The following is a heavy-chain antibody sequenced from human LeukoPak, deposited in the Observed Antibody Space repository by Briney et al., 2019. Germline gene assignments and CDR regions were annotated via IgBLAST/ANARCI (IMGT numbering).Heavy chain of an antibody. CDR2: IYYSGST. CDR1: GGSISSSSYY. V-gene: IGHV4-39*01. CDR3: ARVDIVVVPAAMHVWFDP. D-gene: IGHD2-2*03. J-gene: IGHJ5*02. Sequence: SETLSLTCTVSGGSISSSSYYWGWIRQPPGKGPEWIGSIYYSGSTYYNPSLKSRVTISVDTSKNQFSLKLSSVTAADTAVYYCARVDIVVVPAAMHVWFDPWGQGTLVTVSS.